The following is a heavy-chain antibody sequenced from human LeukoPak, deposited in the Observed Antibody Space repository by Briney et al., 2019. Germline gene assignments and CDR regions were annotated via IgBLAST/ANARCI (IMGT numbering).Heavy chain of an antibody. V-gene: IGHV4-30-2*01. CDR2: IYHSGST. D-gene: IGHD4-23*01. Sequence: PSHTLSLTCAVSGGSISSGGYSWSWIRQPPGRGLEWIGYIYHSGSTYYNPSLKSRVTISVDRSKNQFSLKLSSVAAADTAVYYCARRNYGGNSPYFDYWGQGTLVTVSS. CDR1: GGSISSGGYS. CDR3: ARRNYGGNSPYFDY. J-gene: IGHJ4*02.